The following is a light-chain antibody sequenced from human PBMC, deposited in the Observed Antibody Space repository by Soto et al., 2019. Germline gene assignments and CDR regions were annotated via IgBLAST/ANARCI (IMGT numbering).Light chain of an antibody. CDR2: EVN. CDR3: SSYTTSNTYV. V-gene: IGLV2-14*01. J-gene: IGLJ1*01. CDR1: SSDIGVYNY. Sequence: QSALTQPASVSGSPGQSFTFSCTGTSSDIGVYNYVSWYQQHPGKAPKLMIYEVNNRPSGVSNRFSGSKSGNTASLTISGLQAEDEADYYCSSYTTSNTYVFGTGTKVTVL.